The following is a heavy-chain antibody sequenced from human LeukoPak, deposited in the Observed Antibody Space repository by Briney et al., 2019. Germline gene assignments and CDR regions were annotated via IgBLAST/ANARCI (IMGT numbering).Heavy chain of an antibody. CDR3: AKDLAGSGSYSFDY. CDR2: ISGSGGST. CDR1: GFTFSNYA. V-gene: IGHV3-23*01. D-gene: IGHD1-26*01. Sequence: GGSLRLSCAASGFTFSNYAMNWVRQAPGRGLEWVSAISGSGGSTYYADSVKGRFTISRDNSKNTLYLQMNSLRAEDTAVYYCAKDLAGSGSYSFDYRGQGTLVTVSS. J-gene: IGHJ4*02.